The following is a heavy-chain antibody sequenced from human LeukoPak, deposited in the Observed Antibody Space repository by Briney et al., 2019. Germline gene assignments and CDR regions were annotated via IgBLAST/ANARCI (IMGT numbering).Heavy chain of an antibody. CDR3: ASPPPGIAAAGRLYYYGMDV. Sequence: HPGGSLRLSCAASGFTVSSNYMSWVRQAPGKGLEWVSVIYSGGSTYYADSVKGRFTISRDNSKNTLYLQMNSLRAEDTAVYYCASPPPGIAAAGRLYYYGMDVWGQGTTVTVSS. V-gene: IGHV3-66*01. D-gene: IGHD6-13*01. J-gene: IGHJ6*02. CDR1: GFTVSSNY. CDR2: IYSGGST.